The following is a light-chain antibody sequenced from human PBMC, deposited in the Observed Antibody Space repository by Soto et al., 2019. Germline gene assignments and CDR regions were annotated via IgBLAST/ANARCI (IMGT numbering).Light chain of an antibody. CDR3: CSYTGSYSYV. Sequence: QSVLTQPHSVSGSPGQSVTISCTGTSSYVGGYSYVSWYQQHPGKAPQLIIYDVTEWPSGVPDRFSGSKSSNTASLTISGLQAEDEADYYCCSYTGSYSYVFGIGTKVTVL. CDR2: DVT. CDR1: SSYVGGYSY. V-gene: IGLV2-11*01. J-gene: IGLJ1*01.